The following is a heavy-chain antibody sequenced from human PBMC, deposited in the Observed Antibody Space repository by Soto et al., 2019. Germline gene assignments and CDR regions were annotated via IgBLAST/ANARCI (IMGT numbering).Heavy chain of an antibody. D-gene: IGHD6-13*01. V-gene: IGHV3-21*01. CDR1: GFTFSSYS. CDR3: ARDGYSSSWYVGDY. J-gene: IGHJ4*02. CDR2: ISSSSSYI. Sequence: GVLRLSCAASGFTFSSYSMNWVRQAPGKGLEWVSSISSSSSYIYYADSVKCRFTISRDNAKNSLYLQMNSLRAEDTAVYYCARDGYSSSWYVGDYWGQGTLVTVSS.